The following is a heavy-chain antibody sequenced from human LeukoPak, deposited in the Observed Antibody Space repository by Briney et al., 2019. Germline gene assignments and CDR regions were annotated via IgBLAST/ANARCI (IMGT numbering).Heavy chain of an antibody. J-gene: IGHJ6*02. Sequence: GGSLRLSCAASGFTFSSYAMNWVRQAPGKGLEWVSVISGIGGTTYYADSVKGRFTISRDNSKNTLYLQMNSLRAEDTAEYFCAKSGGFSGSERLVMDVWGQGTTVTVSS. CDR3: AKSGGFSGSERLVMDV. D-gene: IGHD3-10*01. CDR1: GFTFSSYA. CDR2: ISGIGGTT. V-gene: IGHV3-23*01.